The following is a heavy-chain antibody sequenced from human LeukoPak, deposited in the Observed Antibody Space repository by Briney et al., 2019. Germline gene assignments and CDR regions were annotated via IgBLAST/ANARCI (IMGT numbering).Heavy chain of an antibody. V-gene: IGHV3-74*01. J-gene: IGHJ4*02. CDR1: GFTFSSYW. CDR3: ANLGVVPGGYFDY. D-gene: IGHD2-15*01. Sequence: GGSLRLSCAASGFTFSSYWMHWVRQAPGKGLVWVSRINSDGSSTIYADSVKGRFTISRDNAKNTLYLQMNSLRGADTAVYYCANLGVVPGGYFDYWGQGILVTVSS. CDR2: INSDGSST.